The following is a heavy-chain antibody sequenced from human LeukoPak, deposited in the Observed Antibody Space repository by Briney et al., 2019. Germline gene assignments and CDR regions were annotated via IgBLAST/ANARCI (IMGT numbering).Heavy chain of an antibody. D-gene: IGHD1-26*01. J-gene: IGHJ3*02. V-gene: IGHV3-53*04. CDR2: IYSGGST. Sequence: PGGSLRLSCAASGFTVSSNYMSWVRQAPGKGLEWVSVIYSGGSTYYADSVKGRFTISRHNSKNTLYLQMNSLRAEDTAVYYCARGWDVVGATQNQGAFDIWGQGAMVTVSS. CDR3: ARGWDVVGATQNQGAFDI. CDR1: GFTVSSNY.